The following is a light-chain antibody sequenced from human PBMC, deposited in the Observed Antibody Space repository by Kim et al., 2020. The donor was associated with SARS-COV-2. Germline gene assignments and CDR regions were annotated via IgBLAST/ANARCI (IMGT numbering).Light chain of an antibody. J-gene: IGKJ1*01. V-gene: IGKV1-9*01. CDR2: AAT. Sequence: IQLTQSPSSLSASMGDRVTITYRASQDISTYLAWYQQKSGKAPKLLIYAATSLHTGVPSRFSGSGSGTDFTLTISSLQPEDFATYSCQQLGTYPWTFGQGTKVDIK. CDR1: QDISTY. CDR3: QQLGTYPWT.